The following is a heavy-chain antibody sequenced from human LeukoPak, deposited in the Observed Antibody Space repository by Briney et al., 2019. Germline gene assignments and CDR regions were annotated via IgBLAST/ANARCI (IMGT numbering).Heavy chain of an antibody. J-gene: IGHJ4*02. CDR3: ARDCGGDCLYFDY. Sequence: TGGSLRLSCAASGFTFSSYWMSWVRQAPGKGLEWVANIKQDGSEKYYVDSVKGRFTISRDNAKNSLYLQMNSLRAEDTAVYYCARDCGGDCLYFDYWGQGTLVTVSS. V-gene: IGHV3-7*01. D-gene: IGHD2-21*02. CDR1: GFTFSSYW. CDR2: IKQDGSEK.